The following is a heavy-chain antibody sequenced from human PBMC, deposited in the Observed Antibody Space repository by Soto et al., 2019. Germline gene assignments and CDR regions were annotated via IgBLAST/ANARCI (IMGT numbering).Heavy chain of an antibody. CDR3: ATDLHNRPYNWNFY. J-gene: IGHJ4*02. CDR2: IKTKSDSAAT. D-gene: IGHD1-7*01. CDR1: GFSFSDAW. Sequence: EVQLAVSGGGFVKPGGSLRLSCAVSGFSFSDAWLNWVRQAPGKGLEWVGRIKTKSDSAATDYAAPVKGRFIISRDDSKNMLFLQLNSLHAEDTAVYYCATDLHNRPYNWNFYWGQGTLVTVSS. V-gene: IGHV3-15*07.